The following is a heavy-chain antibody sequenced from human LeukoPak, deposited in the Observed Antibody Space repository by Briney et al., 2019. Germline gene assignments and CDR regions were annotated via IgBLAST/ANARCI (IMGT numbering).Heavy chain of an antibody. J-gene: IGHJ4*02. CDR1: GFTFSSYG. Sequence: GGSLRLSCVASGFTFSSYGMHWVRQAPGKGLEWVAVISYEGSIKYYADSVKGRFTISRDNSKNTLYLQMNSLRPEDTAVYYCAKYGMTTVTYIDYWGQGTLVTVSS. CDR3: AKYGMTTVTYIDY. CDR2: ISYEGSIK. V-gene: IGHV3-30*18. D-gene: IGHD4-17*01.